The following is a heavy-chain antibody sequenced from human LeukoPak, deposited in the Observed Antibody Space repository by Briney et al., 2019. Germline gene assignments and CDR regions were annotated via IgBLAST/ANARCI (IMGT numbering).Heavy chain of an antibody. Sequence: GGSLRLSCAASGFNFADTAIHWVRQRPGKGLQWVSLITGRDSSTYYADSVKGRFTVSRDNSKKSTFLQMTSLRIEDTAFYYCARVRYDTSGYFVEGFDSWGHGTLVTVSS. CDR1: GFNFADTA. CDR2: ITGRDSST. D-gene: IGHD3-22*01. CDR3: ARVRYDTSGYFVEGFDS. J-gene: IGHJ4*01. V-gene: IGHV3-43*02.